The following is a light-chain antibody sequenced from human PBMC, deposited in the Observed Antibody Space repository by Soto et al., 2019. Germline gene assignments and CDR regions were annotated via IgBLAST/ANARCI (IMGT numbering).Light chain of an antibody. J-gene: IGKJ2*01. CDR2: DVS. CDR1: QSLTGR. CDR3: QQYKVYPYT. V-gene: IGKV1-5*01. Sequence: DIQMTQSPSTLSASIGDTVTLTCRASQSLTGRLACYQQKPGRPPNLLIYDVSILESAVPSRFSGSESGAALTLTISSLRPDDFGTVYCQQYKVYPYTFGQGTRL.